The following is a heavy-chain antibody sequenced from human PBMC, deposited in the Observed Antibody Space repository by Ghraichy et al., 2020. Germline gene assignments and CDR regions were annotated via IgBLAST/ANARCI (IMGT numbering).Heavy chain of an antibody. V-gene: IGHV3-53*01. J-gene: IGHJ4*02. D-gene: IGHD1-26*01. CDR2: IYPGGST. Sequence: GGSLRLSCAASDLTLSSAYMSWVRQSPGTGLEWVSVIYPGGSTFYADSVKGRFTMSRDNSKNTLYLQMTSLRAEDTAVYYCTRGFGKSWSLDNWGQGTLFTVSS. CDR1: DLTLSSAY. CDR3: TRGFGKSWSLDN.